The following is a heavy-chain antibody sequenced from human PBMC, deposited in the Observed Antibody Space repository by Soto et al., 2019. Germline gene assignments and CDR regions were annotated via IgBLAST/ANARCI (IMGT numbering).Heavy chain of an antibody. Sequence: SETLSLTCNVSGGSISSGDCYWSWLRQPPGKGLDWIGHIYYSGNTYYNPSLRSRVIISVDTSKNHFSLKLSSVTAADTAVYYCARVPFLGVGFKGHDGMDVWGQGTTVTVSS. V-gene: IGHV4-30-4*01. J-gene: IGHJ6*01. D-gene: IGHD3-10*01. CDR1: GGSISSGDCY. CDR3: ARVPFLGVGFKGHDGMDV. CDR2: IYYSGNT.